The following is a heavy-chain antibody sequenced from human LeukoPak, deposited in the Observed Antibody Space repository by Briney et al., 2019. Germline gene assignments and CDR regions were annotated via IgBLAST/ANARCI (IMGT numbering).Heavy chain of an antibody. CDR2: IIPIFGTA. Sequence: GASVKVSCKASGGTFSSYAISWVRQAPGQGLEWMGGIIPIFGTANYAQKFQGRVTITTDESTSTAYMDLSRLTSDDTAMYYCARVDPAMGRDYYFDWWGQGTLVTVSS. J-gene: IGHJ4*02. V-gene: IGHV1-69*05. CDR1: GGTFSSYA. CDR3: ARVDPAMGRDYYFDW. D-gene: IGHD3-10*01.